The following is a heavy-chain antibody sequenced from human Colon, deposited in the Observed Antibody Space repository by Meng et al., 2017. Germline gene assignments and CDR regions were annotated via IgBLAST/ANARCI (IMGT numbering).Heavy chain of an antibody. CDR1: GGSFNGYY. D-gene: IGHD3-9*01. V-gene: IGHV4-34*01. CDR3: VRQGMTSYSWGY. J-gene: IGHJ4*02. CDR2: ISQSGTT. Sequence: QVQCQEWGAGLLKPSETLSLTCAVYGGSFNGYYWTWIRQPPGKGLEWIGEISQSGTTYYNPSLKSRVTITGDWSKNQFSLNLNSVTAADTALYYCVRQGMTSYSWGYWGQGTLVTVSS.